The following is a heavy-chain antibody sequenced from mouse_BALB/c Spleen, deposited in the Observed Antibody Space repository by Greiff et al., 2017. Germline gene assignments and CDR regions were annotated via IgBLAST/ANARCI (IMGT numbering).Heavy chain of an antibody. CDR2: INSNGGST. CDR1: GFTFSSYG. V-gene: IGHV5-6-3*01. D-gene: IGHD2-2*01. J-gene: IGHJ3*01. CDR3: ARAYGYDDGFAY. Sequence: EVQLVESGGGLVQPGGSLKLSCAASGFTFSSYGMSWVRQTPDKRLELVATINSNGGSTYYPDSVKGRFTISRDNAKNTLYLQMSSLKSEDTAMYYCARAYGYDDGFAYWGQGTLVTVSA.